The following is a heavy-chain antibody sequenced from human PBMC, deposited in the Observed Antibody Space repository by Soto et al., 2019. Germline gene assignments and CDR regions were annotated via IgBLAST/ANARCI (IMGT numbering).Heavy chain of an antibody. Sequence: QVQLQESGPGLVKPSETLSLTCTVSGGSISSYYWSWIRQPPGKGLEWIGYIYYSGRTNYNPSLKSRVTISVDTSKNQCSLKLSSVTAADTAVYYCARRHRYGSGIALFDYWGQGTLVTVSS. CDR1: GGSISSYY. CDR3: ARRHRYGSGIALFDY. CDR2: IYYSGRT. V-gene: IGHV4-59*08. J-gene: IGHJ4*02. D-gene: IGHD3-10*01.